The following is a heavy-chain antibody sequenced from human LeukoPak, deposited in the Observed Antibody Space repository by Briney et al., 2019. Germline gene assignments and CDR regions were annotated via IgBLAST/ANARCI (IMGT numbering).Heavy chain of an antibody. CDR2: IYYTGST. D-gene: IGHD3-16*01. J-gene: IGHJ4*02. CDR1: GGSISSRKYY. V-gene: IGHV4-39*07. CDR3: ATDLGRQYYFHS. Sequence: PSETLSLTCTVSGGSISSRKYYRGWIRQPPGKGLEGIGSIYYTGSTYYNPSLKSRVAISVDTSKNQFSLNLRSVTAADTAVYYCATDLGRQYYFHSWGQGTLVTVSS.